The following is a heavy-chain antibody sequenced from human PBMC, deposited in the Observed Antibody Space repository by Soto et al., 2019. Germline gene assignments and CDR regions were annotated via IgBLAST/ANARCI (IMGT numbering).Heavy chain of an antibody. CDR1: GFTFSSYA. CDR3: AKDPAPLGYCSSTSCYKVY. CDR2: ISGSGGST. Sequence: EVQLLESGGGLVQPGGSLRLSCAASGFTFSSYAMSWVRQAPGKGLEWVSAISGSGGSTYYADSVKGRFTISSDNSKNTLYLQMNSLRAEDTAVYYCAKDPAPLGYCSSTSCYKVYWGQGTLVTVSS. V-gene: IGHV3-23*01. D-gene: IGHD2-2*02. J-gene: IGHJ4*02.